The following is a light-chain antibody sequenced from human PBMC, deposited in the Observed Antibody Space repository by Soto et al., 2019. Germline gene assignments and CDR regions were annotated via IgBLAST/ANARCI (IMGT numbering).Light chain of an antibody. CDR2: DVS. J-gene: IGLJ3*02. Sequence: QSALTQPASVSGSPGQSITIPCTGTSSDVGGYDFVSWYQQRPGKAPKLIIYDVSNRPSGVSNRFSGSKSGNTASLTISGLQAEDEADYYCTSYTRSDIGVFGGGTQLTVL. CDR1: SSDVGGYDF. CDR3: TSYTRSDIGV. V-gene: IGLV2-14*01.